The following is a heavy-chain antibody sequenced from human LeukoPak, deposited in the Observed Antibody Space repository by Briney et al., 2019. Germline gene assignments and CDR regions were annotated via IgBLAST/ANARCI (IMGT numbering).Heavy chain of an antibody. Sequence: GGSLRLSCEASGFPFGNYVMNWVRQAPGRGLGWVSYTSSSGSAIYYADSVKGRFTISRDNAKTSMYLQMNSLRAEDTAVYYCARGGYPYGMDVWGPGTTVTVSS. CDR2: TSSSGSAI. CDR1: GFPFGNYV. D-gene: IGHD3-16*02. V-gene: IGHV3-48*03. J-gene: IGHJ6*02. CDR3: ARGGYPYGMDV.